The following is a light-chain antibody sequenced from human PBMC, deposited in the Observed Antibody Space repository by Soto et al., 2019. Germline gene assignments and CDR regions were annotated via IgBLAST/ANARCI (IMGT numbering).Light chain of an antibody. CDR3: QQHNNWPT. Sequence: EIVLTQSPATLSLSPGERATLSCRASQSVSSYLAWYQQKPGQAPSLLIYGASKRATGIPARFSGSGSGTDFTLTISSLEPEDFAVYFCQQHNNWPTFGQGTRLEN. CDR2: GAS. V-gene: IGKV3-11*01. J-gene: IGKJ5*01. CDR1: QSVSSY.